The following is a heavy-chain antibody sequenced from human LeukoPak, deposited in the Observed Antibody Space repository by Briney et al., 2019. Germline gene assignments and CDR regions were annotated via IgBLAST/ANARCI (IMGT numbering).Heavy chain of an antibody. CDR2: IRYDGSNK. CDR3: AKYWVTAMDH. D-gene: IGHD5-18*01. Sequence: PGGPLRLSCAASGFTFSSYGMHWVRQAPGKGLEWVAFIRYDGSNKYYADSVKGRFTISRDNSKNTLYLQMNSLRAEDTAVYYCAKYWVTAMDHWGQGTLVTVSS. V-gene: IGHV3-30*02. J-gene: IGHJ4*02. CDR1: GFTFSSYG.